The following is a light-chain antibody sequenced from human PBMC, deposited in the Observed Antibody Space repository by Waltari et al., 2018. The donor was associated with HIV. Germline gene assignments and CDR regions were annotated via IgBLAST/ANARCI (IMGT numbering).Light chain of an antibody. CDR3: MLSYTGGAFWV. J-gene: IGLJ3*02. V-gene: IGLV7-46*01. Sequence: QAVVTQEPSLTVSPGGTVTLTFGSSTGPVPRGHYSYLFQQKAGQDPKTLIFDTKEKHSWTPARFAGSLLGGKAALTLSGAEPEDEADYYCMLSYTGGAFWVFGGGTKLTVL. CDR1: TGPVPRGHY. CDR2: DTK.